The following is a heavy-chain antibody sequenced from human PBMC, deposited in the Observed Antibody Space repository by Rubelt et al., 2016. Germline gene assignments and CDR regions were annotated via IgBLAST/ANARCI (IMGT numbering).Heavy chain of an antibody. J-gene: IGHJ5*02. CDR3: ARSHVVFAFDP. CDR2: INPNSGGT. CDR1: GYTFSNYG. Sequence: VQSGPEVKKPGASVKVSCKSSGYTFSNYGITWVRQAPGQGLEWMGWINPNSGGTNYAQSFQGRVTMTRDTSISTAYMELNRLRSDDTAMYYCARSHVVFAFDPWGQGVLVTVPS. V-gene: IGHV1-2*02. D-gene: IGHD2-21*01.